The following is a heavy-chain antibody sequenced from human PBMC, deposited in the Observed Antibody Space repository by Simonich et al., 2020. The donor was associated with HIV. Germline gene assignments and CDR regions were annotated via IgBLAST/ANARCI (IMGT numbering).Heavy chain of an antibody. CDR2: IKQDGSGK. D-gene: IGHD3-3*01. Sequence: EVQLVESGGGLVKPGGSLRLSCAASGFTFSSYWMSWVRQAPGKGLEWVVNIKQDGSGKYYVDSVKGRFTISRDNAKNSLYLQMNTLRAEDTAVYYCARGWDGSSSSLDDYWGQGTLVTVSS. V-gene: IGHV3-7*01. J-gene: IGHJ4*02. CDR3: ARGWDGSSSSLDDY. CDR1: GFTFSSYW.